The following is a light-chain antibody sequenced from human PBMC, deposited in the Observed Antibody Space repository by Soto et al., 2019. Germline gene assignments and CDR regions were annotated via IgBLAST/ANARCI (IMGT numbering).Light chain of an antibody. Sequence: QSALTQPASVSGSPGQSIAISCTGTSSDVGRNNHVSWYQQHPGKAPKLMIYEVTQRPSGVSDRFSGSKSGNTASLTIPGLQAEDEADYYCCSYAGSGTFYVFGTGTKVTVL. CDR3: CSYAGSGTFYV. CDR2: EVT. CDR1: SSDVGRNNH. J-gene: IGLJ1*01. V-gene: IGLV2-23*02.